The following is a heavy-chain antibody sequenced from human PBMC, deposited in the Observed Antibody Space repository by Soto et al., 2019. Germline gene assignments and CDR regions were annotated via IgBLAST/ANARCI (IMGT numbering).Heavy chain of an antibody. CDR1: GRPISDATYY. Sequence: SETLSRTFINSGRPISDATYYRLWIRLPPGKGLEWIGSIYYSGTSSYNPSLKSRVTMSVDTSKKQLSLRLSSVTAADTAVYYCARLHCDSPNCVPLDPWGQG. V-gene: IGHV4-39*01. D-gene: IGHD2-2*01. J-gene: IGHJ5*02. CDR2: IYYSGTS. CDR3: ARLHCDSPNCVPLDP.